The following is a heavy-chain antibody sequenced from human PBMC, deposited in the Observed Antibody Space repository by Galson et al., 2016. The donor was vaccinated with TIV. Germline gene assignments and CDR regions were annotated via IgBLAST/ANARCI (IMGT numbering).Heavy chain of an antibody. D-gene: IGHD3-22*01. Sequence: SVKVSCKASGVTFISFAISWVRQAPGQGLEWMGGIIPIFRTVHYAQRFQGRVTITADESTSTAYMELSSLISEDTAVDYCARGEVYDSRDGWGQGTLVTVSS. CDR3: ARGEVYDSRDG. CDR1: GVTFISFA. CDR2: IIPIFRTV. J-gene: IGHJ4*02. V-gene: IGHV1-69*13.